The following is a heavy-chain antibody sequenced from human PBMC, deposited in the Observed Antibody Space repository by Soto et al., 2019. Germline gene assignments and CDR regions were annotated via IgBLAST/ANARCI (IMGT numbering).Heavy chain of an antibody. V-gene: IGHV1-69*04. CDR1: GGTFSSYT. CDR2: IIPILGIA. D-gene: IGHD3-10*01. Sequence: SVKVSCKASGGTFSSYTISWVRQAPGQGLEWMGRIIPILGIANYAQKFQGRVTITADKSTSTAYMELSSLRSEDTAVYYCARDSQPLRWFEELLSSMGYFDYWSQGTLVTVS. CDR3: ARDSQPLRWFEELLSSMGYFDY. J-gene: IGHJ4*02.